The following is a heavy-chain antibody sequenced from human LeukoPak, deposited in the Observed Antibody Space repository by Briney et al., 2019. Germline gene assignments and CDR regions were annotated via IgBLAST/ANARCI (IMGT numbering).Heavy chain of an antibody. CDR2: TNQDGSEK. CDR3: ARDPGFSAFDI. CDR1: GFIFRNYR. Sequence: GGSLRLSCAASGFIFRNYRVTWVRQAPGKGLELVASTNQDGSEKYHVDSVKGRFTISRDNDKSSLYLQMNSLRAEDTAVYYCARDPGFSAFDIWGQGAVVTVSS. J-gene: IGHJ3*02. V-gene: IGHV3-7*01.